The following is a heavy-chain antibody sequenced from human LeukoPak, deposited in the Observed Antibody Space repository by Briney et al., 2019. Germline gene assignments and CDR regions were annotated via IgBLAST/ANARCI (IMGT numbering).Heavy chain of an antibody. Sequence: PGGSLRLSCAASGFNFNSYDMNWVRQVPGKGLEWVSAISAGGGSTYYADSVKGRFTISRDNSKNTLYLQMNSLRAEDTAVYYCTKGDPNNWGQGTLVTVSS. CDR2: ISAGGGST. CDR1: GFNFNSYD. CDR3: TKGDPNN. J-gene: IGHJ4*02. V-gene: IGHV3-23*01. D-gene: IGHD1/OR15-1a*01.